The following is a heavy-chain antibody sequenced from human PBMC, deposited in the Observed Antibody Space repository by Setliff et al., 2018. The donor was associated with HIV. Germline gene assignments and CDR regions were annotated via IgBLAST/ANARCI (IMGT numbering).Heavy chain of an antibody. CDR2: ISAYNGNT. CDR3: ARCMGRPDVSDYGDYVDY. CDR1: GYTFTSYG. J-gene: IGHJ4*02. D-gene: IGHD4-17*01. V-gene: IGHV1-18*01. Sequence: GASVKVSCKASGYTFTSYGISWVRQAPGQGLEWMGWISAYNGNTNYAQKLQGRVTMTTDTSTSTAYMELRGLRSDDTAVYYCARCMGRPDVSDYGDYVDYWGQGTLVTVSS.